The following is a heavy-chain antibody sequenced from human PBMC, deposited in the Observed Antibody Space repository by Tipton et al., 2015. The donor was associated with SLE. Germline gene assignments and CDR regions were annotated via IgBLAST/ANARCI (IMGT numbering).Heavy chain of an antibody. D-gene: IGHD2/OR15-2a*01. CDR1: NDSMNSYY. CDR2: IYPSGSI. V-gene: IGHV4-4*07. CDR3: ARDSTRWSF. Sequence: LRLSCILSNDSMNSYYWNWIRQPAGKGLEWIGRIYPSGSINYNPSLKSRVTMSVDTSKNQFSLKLTSVTAADTAVYYCARDSTRWSFWGQGTLVTVSS. J-gene: IGHJ4*02.